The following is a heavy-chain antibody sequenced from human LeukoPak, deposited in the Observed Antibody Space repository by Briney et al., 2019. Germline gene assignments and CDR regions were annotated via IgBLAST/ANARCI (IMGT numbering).Heavy chain of an antibody. J-gene: IGHJ4*02. CDR2: IYNGDKT. CDR1: GFTVSSSY. CDR3: ASPEGAVAANSFDY. Sequence: GGSLRLSCSASGFTVSSSYMSWVRQAPGKGLEWVSVIYNGDKTYYADAVKGRFTISRDNSENTLYLQMNSLRADDTAVYYCASPEGAVAANSFDYWGQGTLVTVSS. V-gene: IGHV3-53*01. D-gene: IGHD6-19*01.